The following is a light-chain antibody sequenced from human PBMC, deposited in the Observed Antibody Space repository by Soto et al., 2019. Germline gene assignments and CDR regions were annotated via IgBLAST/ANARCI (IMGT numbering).Light chain of an antibody. CDR2: AAS. V-gene: IGKV1-9*01. J-gene: IGKJ1*01. CDR3: QQYMSYS. CDR1: QGIGGY. Sequence: IQFTQSPSFLSASVGDRVTITCRASQGIGGYLAWYQHKPGKAPNLLMYAASTLQSGVPSRFSGSGSGTEFTLTISSLQPDDFATYYCQQYMSYSFGQGTKVDIK.